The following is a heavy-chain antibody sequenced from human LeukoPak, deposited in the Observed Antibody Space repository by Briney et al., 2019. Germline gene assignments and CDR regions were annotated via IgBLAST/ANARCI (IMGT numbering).Heavy chain of an antibody. D-gene: IGHD3-22*01. V-gene: IGHV3-21*01. CDR2: ISSSSSYI. J-gene: IGHJ6*02. Sequence: PGGSLRLSCAASGFTFSSYSMNWVRQAPGKGLEWVSSISSSSSYIYYADSVKGRFTISRDNAKNSLYLQMNSLRAEDTAVYYCARDGRDSSGYLHEYYYGMDVWGQGTTVTVSS. CDR1: GFTFSSYS. CDR3: ARDGRDSSGYLHEYYYGMDV.